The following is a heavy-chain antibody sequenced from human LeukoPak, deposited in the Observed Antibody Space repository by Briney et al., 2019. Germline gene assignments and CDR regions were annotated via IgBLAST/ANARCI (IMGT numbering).Heavy chain of an antibody. V-gene: IGHV3-23*01. J-gene: IGHJ4*02. CDR1: GFTFANFA. CDR3: ARGGLGSAFDN. Sequence: QPGGSLRLSCAASGFTFANFAMSWVRQAPGKGLECVSAISGSGGSTYSADSLKGRFTISRDNSKNTLYLQIDSLRADDTAVFYCARGGLGSAFDNWGQGTLVTVSS. D-gene: IGHD6-19*01. CDR2: ISGSGGST.